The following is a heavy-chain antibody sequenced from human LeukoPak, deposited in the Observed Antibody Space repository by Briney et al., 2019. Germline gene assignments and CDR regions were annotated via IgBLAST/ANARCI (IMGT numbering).Heavy chain of an antibody. D-gene: IGHD6-19*01. CDR1: GDSISNYY. V-gene: IGHV4-59*01. CDR2: MYNRGST. J-gene: IGHJ4*02. CDR3: ARAEKAVTGTLDY. Sequence: SETLSLTCTVSGDSISNYYWSWIRQSPGKKLEWIGYMYNRGSTIYNPSLKSRVTISTDTSKNQFSLRLTSVTAADTAVYYCARAEKAVTGTLDYWGQGTLVTVSS.